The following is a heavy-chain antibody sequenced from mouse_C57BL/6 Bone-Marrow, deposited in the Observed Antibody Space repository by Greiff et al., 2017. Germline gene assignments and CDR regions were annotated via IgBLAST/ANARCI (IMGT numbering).Heavy chain of an antibody. V-gene: IGHV5-6*01. CDR2: ISSGGSST. J-gene: IGHJ3*01. Sequence: EVLLVESGGDLVKPGGSLKLSCAASGFTFSSYGMSWVRQTPGKRLEWVATISSGGSSTYYPARVKGRFTISSDNAKNTLYQQMSSLKSEDTTVYYCGRHKGLGRGLAYWGQGTLVTVSA. CDR1: GFTFSSYG. D-gene: IGHD4-1*01. CDR3: GRHKGLGRGLAY.